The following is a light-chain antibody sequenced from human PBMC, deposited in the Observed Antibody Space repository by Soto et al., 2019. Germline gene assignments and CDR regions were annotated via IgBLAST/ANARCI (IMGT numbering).Light chain of an antibody. CDR2: SAS. Sequence: DIQMSQSPSSLSASVGDRITITCRASQNIRSFLNWYQQKPGKAPRLLIYSASSLQSGVPSRFSGSGSGTEFTLNINNLQPEDFATYYCKQSYSSPPITFGQGTRLEIK. CDR3: KQSYSSPPIT. J-gene: IGKJ5*01. V-gene: IGKV1-39*01. CDR1: QNIRSF.